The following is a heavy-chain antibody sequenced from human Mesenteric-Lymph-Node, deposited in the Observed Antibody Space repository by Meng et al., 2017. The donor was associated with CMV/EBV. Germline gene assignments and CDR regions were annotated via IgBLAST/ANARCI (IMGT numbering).Heavy chain of an antibody. D-gene: IGHD6-13*01. CDR3: AGGRGSTRYEVDYFDS. J-gene: IGHJ4*02. V-gene: IGHV4-39*07. Sequence: SETLSLTCAVSGYSFSSTTYTWGWIRQPPGKGLEWIGTTYSSGNTYYNPSLKSRLTISVDTSRNQFSLKLSSVTAADTAVYYCAGGRGSTRYEVDYFDSWGQGTLVTVSS. CDR2: TYSSGNT. CDR1: GYSFSSTTYT.